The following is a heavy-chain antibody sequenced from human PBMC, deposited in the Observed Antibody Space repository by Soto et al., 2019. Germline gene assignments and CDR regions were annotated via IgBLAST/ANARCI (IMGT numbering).Heavy chain of an antibody. Sequence: KPSETLSLTCAVSGYSISSGYSLGWILQPPWKGLEWIGNIFHSGTTYYNPSLKNRVTISVDTSQNHFSLKLSSVTAADTAVYYCARENYYDGSGYYYYFDYWGHGTLVTVSS. CDR1: GYSISSGYS. D-gene: IGHD3-22*01. CDR2: IFHSGTT. V-gene: IGHV4-38-2*02. J-gene: IGHJ4*01. CDR3: ARENYYDGSGYYYYFDY.